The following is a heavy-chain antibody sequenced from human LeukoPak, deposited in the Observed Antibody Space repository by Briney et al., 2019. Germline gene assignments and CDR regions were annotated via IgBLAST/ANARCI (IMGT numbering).Heavy chain of an antibody. CDR3: AREVLTVTLDYYMDV. CDR2: IYHSGST. D-gene: IGHD4-11*01. Sequence: SETLSLTCTVSGGSISSGGYYWSWIRQPPGKGLEWIGYIYHSGSTYYNPSLKSRVTISVDRSKNQFSLKLSSVTAADTAVYYCAREVLTVTLDYYMDVWGKGTTVTVSS. J-gene: IGHJ6*03. CDR1: GGSISSGGYY. V-gene: IGHV4-30-2*01.